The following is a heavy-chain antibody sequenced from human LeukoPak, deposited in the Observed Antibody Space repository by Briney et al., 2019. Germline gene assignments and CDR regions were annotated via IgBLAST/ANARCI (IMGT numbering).Heavy chain of an antibody. J-gene: IGHJ4*02. CDR1: GFTFSSYE. Sequence: GGSLRLSRAASGFTFSSYEMNWVRQAPGKGLEWVSYISSSSSTIYYADSVRGRFTISRDNAKNSLYLQMNSLRAEDTAIYYCARDLYYGSASPRLDYWGQGTLVTVSS. CDR3: ARDLYYGSASPRLDY. CDR2: ISSSSSTI. D-gene: IGHD3-10*01. V-gene: IGHV3-48*03.